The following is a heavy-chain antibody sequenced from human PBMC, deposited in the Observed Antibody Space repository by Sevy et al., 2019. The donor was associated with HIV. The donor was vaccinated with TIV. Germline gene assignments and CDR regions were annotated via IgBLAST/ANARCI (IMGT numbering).Heavy chain of an antibody. CDR2: ISNDGSNK. CDR1: GFTYSSYP. D-gene: IGHD3-22*01. J-gene: IGHJ5*02. V-gene: IGHV3-30-3*01. CDR3: ARDLDESGGFEGLWFDP. Sequence: GGSLRLSCAASGFTYSSYPMHWVRQAPGKGLEWVAVISNDGSNKHYADSVKGRFTIARDNSKNTLSLQMNSLRAEDTAVYYCARDLDESGGFEGLWFDPWGQGTLVTVSS.